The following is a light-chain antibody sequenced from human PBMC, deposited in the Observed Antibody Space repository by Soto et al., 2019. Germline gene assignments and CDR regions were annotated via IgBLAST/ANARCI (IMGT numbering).Light chain of an antibody. Sequence: EVVMTQSPATLSVSPGERATLSCRASQSVNSNLAWYQQKPGQPPRLLIYGASTRATGIPARFSGSGSGTEFTLTISSLQSEDFAVYFCQHYHNWPPWTFGQGTKMEVK. J-gene: IGKJ1*01. CDR3: QHYHNWPPWT. CDR1: QSVNSN. CDR2: GAS. V-gene: IGKV3-15*01.